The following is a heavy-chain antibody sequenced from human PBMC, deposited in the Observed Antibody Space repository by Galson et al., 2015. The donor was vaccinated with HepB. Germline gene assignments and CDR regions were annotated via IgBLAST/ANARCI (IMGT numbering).Heavy chain of an antibody. CDR3: ARDLPGPSSSWYSKKGSYYYYYGMDV. V-gene: IGHV1-69*06. Sequence: SVKVSCKASGGSVSSYSISWVRQAPGQGLEWMGGIVPIFGTSNYAQKFQGRVTYTADKSTSTVYMELSSLRSEDTAVYYCARDLPGPSSSWYSKKGSYYYYYGMDVWGQGTTVTVSS. D-gene: IGHD6-13*01. J-gene: IGHJ6*02. CDR2: IVPIFGTS. CDR1: GGSVSSYS.